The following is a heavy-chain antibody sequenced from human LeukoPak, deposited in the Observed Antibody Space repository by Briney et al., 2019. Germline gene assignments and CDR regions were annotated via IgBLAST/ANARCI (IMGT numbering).Heavy chain of an antibody. CDR1: GYSISSGYY. V-gene: IGHV4-61*02. J-gene: IGHJ4*02. CDR2: IYTSGST. CDR3: TRVGSGSYDY. D-gene: IGHD1-26*01. Sequence: SETLSLTCTVSGYSISSGYYWSWIRQPAGKGLEWIGRIYTSGSTNYNPSLKSRVTISVDTSKNQFSLKLSSVTAADTAVYYCTRVGSGSYDYWGQGTLVTVSS.